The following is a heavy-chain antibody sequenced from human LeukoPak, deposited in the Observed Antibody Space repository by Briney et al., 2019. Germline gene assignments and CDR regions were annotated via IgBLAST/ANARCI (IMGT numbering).Heavy chain of an antibody. CDR1: GFTFSSYA. Sequence: GGSLRLSCAASGFTFSSYAMSWVRQAPGKGLERVSAISGSGGSTYYADSVKGRFTISRNNSKNTLYLQMNSLRAEDTAVYYCAKVFDFGSGSYYDGWGQGTLVTVSS. CDR3: AKVFDFGSGSYYDG. V-gene: IGHV3-23*01. J-gene: IGHJ4*02. CDR2: ISGSGGST. D-gene: IGHD3-10*01.